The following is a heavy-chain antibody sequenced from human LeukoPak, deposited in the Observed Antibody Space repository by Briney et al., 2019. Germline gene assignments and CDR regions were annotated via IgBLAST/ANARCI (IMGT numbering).Heavy chain of an antibody. D-gene: IGHD2-15*01. CDR3: ARQGRAAQKIDAFDI. CDR1: GYTFTGYY. Sequence: ASVKVSCKASGYTFTGYYMHWVRQAPGQGLEWMGWINPNSGGTNYAQKFQGRVTMTRDTSISTAYMELSRLRSDDTAVYYCARQGRAAQKIDAFDIWGQGTMVTVSS. V-gene: IGHV1-2*02. CDR2: INPNSGGT. J-gene: IGHJ3*02.